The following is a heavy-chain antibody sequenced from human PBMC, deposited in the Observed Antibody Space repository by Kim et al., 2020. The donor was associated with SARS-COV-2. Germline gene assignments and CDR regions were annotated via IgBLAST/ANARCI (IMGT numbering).Heavy chain of an antibody. D-gene: IGHD3-16*01. CDR1: GFTFSDAW. J-gene: IGHJ3*02. Sequence: GGSLRLSCAASGFTFSDAWMSWVRQAPGKGLEWVGRIKSKSDGETSDYAAPGKGRFAISRDDSKATLYLQMRSLKTEDSAGYYCTFLIDAFDIWGQGTMVTVSS. V-gene: IGHV3-15*01. CDR2: IKSKSDGETS. CDR3: TFLIDAFDI.